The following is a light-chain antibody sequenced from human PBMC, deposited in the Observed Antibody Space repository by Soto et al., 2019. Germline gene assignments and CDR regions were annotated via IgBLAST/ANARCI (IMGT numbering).Light chain of an antibody. CDR3: QQYVSSGT. CDR1: QSVSSSY. J-gene: IGKJ1*01. V-gene: IGKV3-20*01. Sequence: EIVLKQSPATLSLSPGERATLSCRASQSVSSSYLAWYQQKPGQAPRLLIYGASSRATGIPARFSGSGSGTDFTLTISRLEPEDFAVYYCQQYVSSGTFGQGTKVDI. CDR2: GAS.